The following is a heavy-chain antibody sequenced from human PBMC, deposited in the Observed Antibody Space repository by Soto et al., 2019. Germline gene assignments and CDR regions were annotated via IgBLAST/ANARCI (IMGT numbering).Heavy chain of an antibody. CDR1: GFTISSNA. CDR3: AKDKPGTPSFDY. V-gene: IGHV3-23*01. J-gene: IGHJ4*02. Sequence: EVQLLESGGGLVQPRGSLRLSCAASGFTISSNAMYWVRQAPGKGLEWVSGISDRGDTTHYTDSVKGRFTISRDTSKNTLYLQVNALRADDTAVYYCAKDKPGTPSFDYWGQGTLVTVSS. CDR2: ISDRGDTT. D-gene: IGHD1-1*01.